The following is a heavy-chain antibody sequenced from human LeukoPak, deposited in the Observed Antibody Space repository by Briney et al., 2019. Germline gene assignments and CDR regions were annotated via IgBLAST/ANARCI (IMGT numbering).Heavy chain of an antibody. V-gene: IGHV3-23*01. CDR1: GFTISSYA. Sequence: GGSLRLSCAASGFTISSYAMSWVRQAPGKGLEWVSAISGSGGSTYYADSVKGRFTISRDNSKNTLYLQMNSLRAEDTAAYYCAKVSHYYYYYYGMDVWGQGTTVTVSS. CDR3: AKVSHYYYYYYGMDV. J-gene: IGHJ6*02. CDR2: ISGSGGST.